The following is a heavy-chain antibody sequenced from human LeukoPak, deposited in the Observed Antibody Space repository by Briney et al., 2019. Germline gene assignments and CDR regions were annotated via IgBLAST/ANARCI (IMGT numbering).Heavy chain of an antibody. D-gene: IGHD2-21*02. J-gene: IGHJ5*02. CDR1: GYTFTGYY. CDR2: INPNSGGT. V-gene: IGHV1-2*02. CDR3: ARDIVMVTYWFDP. Sequence: GSVNVSCKASGYTFTGYYMHWVRQAPGQGLEWMGWINPNSGGTNYAQKFQGRVTMTRDTSISTAYMELSRLRSDDTAVYYCARDIVMVTYWFDPWGQGTLVTVSS.